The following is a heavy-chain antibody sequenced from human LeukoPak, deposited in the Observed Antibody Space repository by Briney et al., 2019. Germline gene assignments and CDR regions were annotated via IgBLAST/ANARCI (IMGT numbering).Heavy chain of an antibody. Sequence: ASVKVSRKASGYTFTGHYIHWVRQAPGQGLEWMGWNNPNSGGTNYAQKFQGRVTMTRDTSISTAYMELSRLRSDDTAVYYCARDPNTYYYGSGSYYFDYWGQGTLVTVSS. CDR2: NNPNSGGT. D-gene: IGHD3-10*01. CDR1: GYTFTGHY. J-gene: IGHJ4*02. CDR3: ARDPNTYYYGSGSYYFDY. V-gene: IGHV1-2*02.